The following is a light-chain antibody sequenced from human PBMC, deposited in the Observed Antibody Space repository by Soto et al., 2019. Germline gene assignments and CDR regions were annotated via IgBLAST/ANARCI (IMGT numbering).Light chain of an antibody. CDR1: QSISSW. V-gene: IGKV1-5*01. CDR3: QQYHSYLFT. Sequence: DIQMTQSPSTLSASVGDRVTITCRASQSISSWLAWYQQKPGKAPNLLIYDASSLESGVPSRFTGSGSGTDFTLTISSLQPDDFATYYCQQYHSYLFTFGPGTQVDV. J-gene: IGKJ3*01. CDR2: DAS.